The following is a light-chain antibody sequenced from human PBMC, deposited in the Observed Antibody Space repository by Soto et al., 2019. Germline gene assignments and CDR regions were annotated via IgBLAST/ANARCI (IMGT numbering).Light chain of an antibody. V-gene: IGLV1-40*01. CDR1: SSNIGAGYD. CDR2: GNS. Sequence: QSVLTQPPSVSGAPGQRVTISCTGSSSNIGAGYDVHWYQQLPGTAPKLLIYGNSNRPSGVPDRFSGSKSGTSASLAITGLQAEDEADYYCPSYDSSLISYVFGTGTKVTVL. CDR3: PSYDSSLISYV. J-gene: IGLJ1*01.